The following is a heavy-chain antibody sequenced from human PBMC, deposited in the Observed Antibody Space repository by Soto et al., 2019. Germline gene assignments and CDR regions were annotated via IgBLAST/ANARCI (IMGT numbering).Heavy chain of an antibody. J-gene: IGHJ4*02. D-gene: IGHD2-15*01. Sequence: QVQLQESGPGLVKPSQTLSLTCTVSGGSISSGNYYWSWIRQPPGKGLEWIGFISYSGSTYYSTSLKSRVTISVDKTKSQFSLNLSFVNAARTAVYYCATMGTPATGLYFFDYWGQGSLVTVSS. CDR2: ISYSGST. CDR3: ATMGTPATGLYFFDY. CDR1: GGSISSGNYY. V-gene: IGHV4-30-4*01.